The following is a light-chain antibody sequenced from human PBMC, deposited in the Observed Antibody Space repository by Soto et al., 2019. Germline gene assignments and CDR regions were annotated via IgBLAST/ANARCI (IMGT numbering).Light chain of an antibody. V-gene: IGLV2-14*03. CDR3: ISYTDRQSYL. CDR1: SSDIGSYDH. Sequence: QSALTQPASVSGSPGQSVTISCSGTSSDIGSYDHVAWYQQFPGKSPKLIIYAVSDRPSGVSDRFSGSKSGISASLTISGLQPEDEADYYCISYTDRQSYLFGTGTRSPS. CDR2: AVS. J-gene: IGLJ1*01.